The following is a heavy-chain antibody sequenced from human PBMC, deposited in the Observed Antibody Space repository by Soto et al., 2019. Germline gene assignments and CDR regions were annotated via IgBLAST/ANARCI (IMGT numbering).Heavy chain of an antibody. CDR1: GGSFNNYA. J-gene: IGHJ6*02. D-gene: IGHD3-10*01. CDR3: AVAMVREILIFESSGMHV. V-gene: IGHV1-69*01. Sequence: QVHLVQSGAEVKKPGSSVKVSCKTSGGSFNNYAVSWVRQAPGQGLEWMGGIIPNFDTPNYAQKLQDRVTIIADVSTSTVYMELRSLRSNDTAVYYCAVAMVREILIFESSGMHVWGQGTTVIVSS. CDR2: IIPNFDTP.